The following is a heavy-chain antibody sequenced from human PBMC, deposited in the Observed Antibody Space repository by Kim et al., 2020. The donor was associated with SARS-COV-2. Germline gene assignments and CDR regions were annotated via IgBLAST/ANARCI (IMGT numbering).Heavy chain of an antibody. J-gene: IGHJ3*02. CDR1: GFTFTSSA. CDR3: AANLNDPGPFDI. CDR2: IVVGSGNT. D-gene: IGHD2-8*01. Sequence: SVKVSCKASGFTFTSSAMQWVRQARGQRLEWIGWIVVGSGNTNYAQKFQERVTITRDMSTSTAYMELSSLRSEDTAVYYCAANLNDPGPFDIWGQGTMVTVSS. V-gene: IGHV1-58*02.